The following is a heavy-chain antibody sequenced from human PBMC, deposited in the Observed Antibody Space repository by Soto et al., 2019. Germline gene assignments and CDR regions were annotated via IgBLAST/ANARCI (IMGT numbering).Heavy chain of an antibody. Sequence: GGSLRLSCAASGFTFSSYSMNWVRQAPGKGLEWVSSISSSSSYIYYADSVKGRFTISRDNAQNSLYLQMNSLRAEDTAVYYCARATRITGTTYYYYYGMDVWGQGTTVTVSS. CDR1: GFTFSSYS. CDR2: ISSSSSYI. D-gene: IGHD1-20*01. CDR3: ARATRITGTTYYYYYGMDV. V-gene: IGHV3-21*01. J-gene: IGHJ6*02.